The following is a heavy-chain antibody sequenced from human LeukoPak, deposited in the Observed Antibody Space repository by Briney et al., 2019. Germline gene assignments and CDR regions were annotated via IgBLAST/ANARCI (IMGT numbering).Heavy chain of an antibody. V-gene: IGHV4-39*01. CDR3: AAEYSSSWYPFDY. CDR2: IYYSGST. D-gene: IGHD6-13*01. J-gene: IGHJ4*02. Sequence: SETLSLTCTVSGGSISSSSYYWGWIRQPPGKGLEWSGSIYYSGSTYYNPSLKSRVTISVDTAKNQFSLKLRSVAAADTAVYYCAAEYSSSWYPFDYWGQGTLVTVSS. CDR1: GGSISSSSYY.